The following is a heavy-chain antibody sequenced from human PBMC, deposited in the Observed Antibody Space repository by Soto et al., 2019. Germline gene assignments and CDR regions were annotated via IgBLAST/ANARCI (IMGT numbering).Heavy chain of an antibody. D-gene: IGHD6-13*01. Sequence: GGSLRLSCAASGFTFSNHAMSWVRQAPGKGLEWVSGISDSGGLTYYADSVKGRFSMSRDNSKNTLYLQMKNLRAEDTAVYFCAKRQGIGAAAKNFDFWVQGTLVTVSS. CDR2: ISDSGGLT. J-gene: IGHJ4*02. V-gene: IGHV3-23*01. CDR3: AKRQGIGAAAKNFDF. CDR1: GFTFSNHA.